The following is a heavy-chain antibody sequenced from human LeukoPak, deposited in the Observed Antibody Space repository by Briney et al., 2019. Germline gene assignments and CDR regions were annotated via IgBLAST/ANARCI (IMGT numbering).Heavy chain of an antibody. Sequence: ASVKVSCKASGYTFTSYAMHWVRQAPGQRLEWMGWINAGNGNTKYSQKFQGRVTITRDTSASTAYMELSSLRSEDTAVYCCAVGDIVVVVALDYWGQGTLVTVSS. CDR2: INAGNGNT. V-gene: IGHV1-3*01. J-gene: IGHJ4*02. CDR1: GYTFTSYA. D-gene: IGHD2-15*01. CDR3: AVGDIVVVVALDY.